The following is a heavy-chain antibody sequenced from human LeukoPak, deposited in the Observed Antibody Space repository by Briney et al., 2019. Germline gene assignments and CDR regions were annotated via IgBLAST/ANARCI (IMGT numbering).Heavy chain of an antibody. Sequence: PGGSLRLSCAASGFTFSSYSMNWVRQAPGKGLEWVSSISSSSSYIYYADSVKGRFTISRDNAENSLYLQMNSLRAEDTAVYYCARVIILEKGLYWDAFDIWGQGTMVTVSS. D-gene: IGHD2-15*01. CDR1: GFTFSSYS. CDR3: ARVIILEKGLYWDAFDI. CDR2: ISSSSSYI. J-gene: IGHJ3*02. V-gene: IGHV3-21*01.